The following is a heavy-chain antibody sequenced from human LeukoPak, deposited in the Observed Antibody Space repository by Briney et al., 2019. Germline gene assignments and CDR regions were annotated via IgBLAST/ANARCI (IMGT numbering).Heavy chain of an antibody. CDR3: ARPPKRIAGAGTNCFDP. J-gene: IGHJ5*02. D-gene: IGHD6-19*01. CDR1: GYTFTGYY. CDR2: INPNSGGT. V-gene: IGHV1-2*02. Sequence: ASVKVSCKASGYTFTGYYMHWVRQAPGQGLEWMGWINPNSGGTNYAQKFQGRVTMTRDTSISTAYMELSRLRSDDTAVYYCARPPKRIAGAGTNCFDPWGQGSLVTVSS.